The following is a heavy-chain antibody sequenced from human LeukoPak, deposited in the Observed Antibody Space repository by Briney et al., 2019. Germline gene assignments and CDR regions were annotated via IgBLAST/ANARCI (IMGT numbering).Heavy chain of an antibody. J-gene: IGHJ4*02. V-gene: IGHV3-23*01. CDR3: AKKSIMGDSSTWYFFDY. D-gene: IGHD6-13*01. CDR2: ISGSGSST. CDR1: GFTFSSYA. Sequence: HPGGSLRLSCAASGFTFSSYAMSWVRQAPGKGLEWLSDISGSGSSTYYADSEKRRFTISRDNSKNTLYLQMNSPRAEDTAVYYCAKKSIMGDSSTWYFFDYWGQGTLVTVSS.